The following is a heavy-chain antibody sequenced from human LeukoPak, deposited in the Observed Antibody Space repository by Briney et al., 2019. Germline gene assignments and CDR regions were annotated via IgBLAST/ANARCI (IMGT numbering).Heavy chain of an antibody. CDR2: INPNSGGT. D-gene: IGHD6-6*01. V-gene: IGHV1-2*06. CDR3: ARAKSIAARPPDY. CDR1: GYTFTGYY. J-gene: IGHJ4*02. Sequence: GASVKVSCKASGYTFTGYYMHWVRQAPGQGLEWMGRINPNSGGTNYAQKFQGRVTMTRDTSISTAHMELSRLRSDDTAVYYCARAKSIAARPPDYWGQGTLVTVSS.